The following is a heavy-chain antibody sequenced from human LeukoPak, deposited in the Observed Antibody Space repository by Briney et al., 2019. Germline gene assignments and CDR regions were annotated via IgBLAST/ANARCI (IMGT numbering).Heavy chain of an antibody. D-gene: IGHD2-15*01. CDR3: ARSGPVDCSGGSCYEGY. V-gene: IGHV4-34*01. J-gene: IGHJ4*02. Sequence: PSETLSLTCAVYGRSFSGYYWSWIRQPPGKGLEWIGEINHSGSTNYNPSLKGRVTISVDTSKNQFSLKLSSVTAADTAVYYCARSGPVDCSGGSCYEGYWGQGTLVTVSS. CDR1: GRSFSGYY. CDR2: INHSGST.